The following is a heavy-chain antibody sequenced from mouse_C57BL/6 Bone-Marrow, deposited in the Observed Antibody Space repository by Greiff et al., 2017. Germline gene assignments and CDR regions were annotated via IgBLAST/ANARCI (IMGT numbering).Heavy chain of an antibody. D-gene: IGHD2-4*01. CDR2: FYPGSGSI. J-gene: IGHJ3*01. Sequence: QVQLQQSGAELVKPGASVKLSCKASGYTFTEYTIHWVKQRSGQGLEWIGWFYPGSGSIKYNEKFKDKATLTADKSSSTVYMELSRLTSEDSAVYFCARHEGGIYYDYDRGFAYWGQGTLVTVSA. CDR1: GYTFTEYT. CDR3: ARHEGGIYYDYDRGFAY. V-gene: IGHV1-62-2*01.